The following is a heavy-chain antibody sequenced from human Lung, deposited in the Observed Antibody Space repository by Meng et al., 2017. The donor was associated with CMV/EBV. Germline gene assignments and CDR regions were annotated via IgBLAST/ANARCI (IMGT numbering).Heavy chain of an antibody. D-gene: IGHD2-15*01. CDR2: ITWDGGNT. V-gene: IGHV3-43D*03. Sequence: GGSLRLSCAASGFTFDDHAMHWVRQRPGKGLEWVSLITWDGGNTYYADSVKGRFTISRDNSKNSLYLQMNSLRTEDTALYYCAKDGSASSLGWLDPWGQGXLVTVSS. CDR3: AKDGSASSLGWLDP. J-gene: IGHJ5*02. CDR1: GFTFDDHA.